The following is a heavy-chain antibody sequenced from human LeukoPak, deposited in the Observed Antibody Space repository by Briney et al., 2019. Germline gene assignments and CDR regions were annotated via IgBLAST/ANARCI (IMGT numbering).Heavy chain of an antibody. J-gene: IGHJ2*01. Sequence: GGSLRLSCAASGFTFSSYAMSWVRQAPGKGLEVGSAISGICGSTYYADSVEERFTISRRNSKHSVYLQMNRLRAEDMAVYYCARTNGYYDLWGRGTLVTVSS. CDR1: GFTFSSYA. V-gene: IGHV3-23*01. CDR2: ISGICGST. CDR3: ARTNGYYDL. D-gene: IGHD1/OR15-1a*01.